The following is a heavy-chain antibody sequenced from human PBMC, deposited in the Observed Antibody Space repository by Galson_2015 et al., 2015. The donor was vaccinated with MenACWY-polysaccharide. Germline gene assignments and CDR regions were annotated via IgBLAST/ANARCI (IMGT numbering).Heavy chain of an antibody. CDR3: VKGLTSIPGIAAGGFDS. V-gene: IGHV3-9*01. Sequence: SLRLSCAASGFRFEDYAMHWVRQAPGKGLEWVTGISWKSITMGQADAVKGRSTISRDNAKNSIYLQMNRLEPEDTAVYYCVKGLTSIPGIAAGGFDSWGQGTLVTVSS. J-gene: IGHJ4*02. CDR1: GFRFEDYA. D-gene: IGHD6-13*01. CDR2: ISWKSITM.